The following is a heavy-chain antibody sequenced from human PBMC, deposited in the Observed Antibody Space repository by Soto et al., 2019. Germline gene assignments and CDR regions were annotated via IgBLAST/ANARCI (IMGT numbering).Heavy chain of an antibody. CDR2: IHSDGSTT. J-gene: IGHJ3*01. Sequence: EVQLVESEGGLVQRGGSLRLSCAASGFTFNYYWMHWVRQAPGQGLVWVSHIHSDGSTTTYADSVKGRFTISRDNAKNTLNLQMNSLRAGDTAVYYCVRGDKGGVGLWGQGTTVTVSS. V-gene: IGHV3-74*01. CDR3: VRGDKGGVGL. CDR1: GFTFNYYW. D-gene: IGHD2-8*02.